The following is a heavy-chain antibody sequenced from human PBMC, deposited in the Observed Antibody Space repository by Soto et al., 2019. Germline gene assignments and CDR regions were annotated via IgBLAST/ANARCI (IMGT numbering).Heavy chain of an antibody. CDR1: GFTFSSYA. CDR3: ANAGFSSCWSPSSLDS. D-gene: IGHD6-19*01. CDR2: MSGTGGST. Sequence: EVQLLESGGGLVQPGRSLRLSCAASGFTFSSYAMNWVRQAPGKGLEWVSAMSGTGGSTYYADSVKGRFTISRDNSKNSLYLQTNSLRVEDTAVFYCANAGFSSCWSPSSLDSWGQGTLVTVSS. J-gene: IGHJ4*02. V-gene: IGHV3-23*01.